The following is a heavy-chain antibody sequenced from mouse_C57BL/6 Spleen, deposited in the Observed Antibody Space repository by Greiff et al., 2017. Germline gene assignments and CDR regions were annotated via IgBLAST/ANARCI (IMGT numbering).Heavy chain of an antibody. CDR2: IWTGGGT. D-gene: IGHD1-1*01. CDR3: ARYYYGSSYLWYFDV. V-gene: IGHV2-9-1*01. Sequence: VQRVESGPGLVAPSQSLSITCTVSGFSLTSYAISWVRQPPGKGLEWLGVIWTGGGTNYNSALKSRLSISKDNSKSQVFLKMNSLQTDDTARYYCARYYYGSSYLWYFDVWGTGTTVTVSS. CDR1: GFSLTSYA. J-gene: IGHJ1*03.